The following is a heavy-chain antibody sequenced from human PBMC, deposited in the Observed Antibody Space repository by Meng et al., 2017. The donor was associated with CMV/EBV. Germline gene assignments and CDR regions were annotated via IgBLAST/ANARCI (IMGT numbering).Heavy chain of an antibody. CDR1: GFTFSDYY. D-gene: IGHD6-13*01. Sequence: GGSLRLSCAASGFTFSDYYMSWIRQAPEKGLEWVSYITNSGNTIYDADSVKGRFSISRDNARNSLYLQMNSLRAEDTAVYYCAKATKPSSSWAIPFDYWGQGTLVTVSS. J-gene: IGHJ4*02. CDR2: ITNSGNTI. CDR3: AKATKPSSSWAIPFDY. V-gene: IGHV3-11*01.